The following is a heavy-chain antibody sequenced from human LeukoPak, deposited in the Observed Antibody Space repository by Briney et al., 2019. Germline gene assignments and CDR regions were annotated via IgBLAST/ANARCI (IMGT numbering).Heavy chain of an antibody. CDR3: ARSPATVTTEGGAFDI. J-gene: IGHJ3*02. Sequence: GGSLRLSCAASGFTFSSYSMNWVRQAPGKGLEWVSYISSSSSTIYYADSVKGRFTISRDNAKNSLYLQMNRLRAEDTAVYYCARSPATVTTEGGAFDIWGQGTMVTVSS. V-gene: IGHV3-48*04. CDR1: GFTFSSYS. CDR2: ISSSSSTI. D-gene: IGHD4-17*01.